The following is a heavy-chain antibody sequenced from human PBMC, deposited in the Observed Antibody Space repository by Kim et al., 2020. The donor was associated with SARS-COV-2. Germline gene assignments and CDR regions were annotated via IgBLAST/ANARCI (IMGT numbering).Heavy chain of an antibody. V-gene: IGHV1-2*02. J-gene: IGHJ4*02. Sequence: YAQKFQGGVTMTRETSISTAYMELSRLRSDDTAVYYCARDTHGTYSYEDYWGQGTLVTVSS. D-gene: IGHD5-18*01. CDR3: ARDTHGTYSYEDY.